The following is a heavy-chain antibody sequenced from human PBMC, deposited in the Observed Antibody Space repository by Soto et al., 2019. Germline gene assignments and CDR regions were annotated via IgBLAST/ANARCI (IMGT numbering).Heavy chain of an antibody. J-gene: IGHJ4*02. CDR2: IYYSGST. CDR3: ARDRPGYCSGGSCYRYFDY. Sequence: SETLSLTCTVSGGSISSYYWSWIRQPPGKGLEWIGYIYYSGSTNYNPSLKSRVTISVDTSKNQFSLKLSSATAADTAVYYCARDRPGYCSGGSCYRYFDYWGQGTLVTVSS. D-gene: IGHD2-15*01. V-gene: IGHV4-59*01. CDR1: GGSISSYY.